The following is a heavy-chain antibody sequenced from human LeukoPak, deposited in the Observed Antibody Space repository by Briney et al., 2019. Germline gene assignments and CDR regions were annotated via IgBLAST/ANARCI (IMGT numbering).Heavy chain of an antibody. CDR2: ISGYGDNI. D-gene: IGHD2/OR15-2a*01. Sequence: PGGSLRLSCAASGFTFSLYAMSWVRQAPGKGPEWVLSISGYGDNIYYADSVKGRFAISRDNSQNTVHLQMNSLRAEDTATYYCAKEIVFLFGDPWGQGALVTVSS. V-gene: IGHV3-23*01. J-gene: IGHJ5*02. CDR3: AKEIVFLFGDP. CDR1: GFTFSLYA.